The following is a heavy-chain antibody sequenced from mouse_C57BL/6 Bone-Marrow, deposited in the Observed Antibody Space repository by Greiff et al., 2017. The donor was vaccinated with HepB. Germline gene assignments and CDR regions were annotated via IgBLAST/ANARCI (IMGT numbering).Heavy chain of an antibody. J-gene: IGHJ3*01. V-gene: IGHV1-42*01. Sequence: EVQLQQSGPELVKPGASVKISCKASGYSFTGYYMNWVKQSPEKSLEWIGEINPSTGGTTYNQKFKAKATLTVDKSSSTAYMQLKSLTSEDSAVYYCARRAAQVFAYWGQGTLVTVSA. CDR3: ARRAAQVFAY. D-gene: IGHD3-2*02. CDR1: GYSFTGYY. CDR2: INPSTGGT.